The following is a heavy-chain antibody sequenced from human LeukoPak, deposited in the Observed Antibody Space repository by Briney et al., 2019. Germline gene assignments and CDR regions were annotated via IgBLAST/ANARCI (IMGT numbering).Heavy chain of an antibody. CDR2: ISGSGGST. J-gene: IGHJ4*02. V-gene: IGHV3-23*01. CDR1: GFSFSGYA. D-gene: IGHD4-17*01. Sequence: GGSLRLSCVASGFSFSGYAMSWVRQAPGKGLEWVSAISGSGGSTYYADSVKGRFTISRDNSKNTLYLQMNSLRAEDTAVYYCAKDRLYDGDYAILDYFDYWGQGTLVTVSS. CDR3: AKDRLYDGDYAILDYFDY.